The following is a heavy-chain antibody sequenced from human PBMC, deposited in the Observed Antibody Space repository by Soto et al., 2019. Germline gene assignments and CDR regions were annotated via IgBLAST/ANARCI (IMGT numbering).Heavy chain of an antibody. CDR3: ARDPPDVANAGY. J-gene: IGHJ4*02. CDR1: GGTFSSYT. V-gene: IGHV1-69*08. CDR2: IIPILGIA. Sequence: QVQLVQSGAELKKPGSSVKVSCKASGGTFSSYTISWVRKAPGQGLEWMGRIIPILGIANYAQKFQGRVTITADKSTSTTYMELSSLRSEDTAVYYCARDPPDVANAGYWGQGTLVTVSS. D-gene: IGHD2-15*01.